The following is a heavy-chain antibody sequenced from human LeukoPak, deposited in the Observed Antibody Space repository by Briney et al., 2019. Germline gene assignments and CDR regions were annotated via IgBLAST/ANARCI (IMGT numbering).Heavy chain of an antibody. Sequence: GGSLRLSCAASGLTFSSYAMSWVRQAPGKGLECISGFSGSGGSTYYADSVKGRFTISRDNSKNTLYLQMNSLRAEDTAVYYCAKDDYYDTSGYRDWGQGTLVTVSS. V-gene: IGHV3-23*01. J-gene: IGHJ4*02. CDR3: AKDDYYDTSGYRD. CDR1: GLTFSSYA. CDR2: FSGSGGST. D-gene: IGHD3-22*01.